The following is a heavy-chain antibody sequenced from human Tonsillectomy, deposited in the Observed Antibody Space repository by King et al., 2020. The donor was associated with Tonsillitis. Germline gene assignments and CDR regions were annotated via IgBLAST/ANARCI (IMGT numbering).Heavy chain of an antibody. CDR2: INHSGVT. V-gene: IGHV4-34*01. CDR3: AKIPFWFGEFHDY. CDR1: GGSFNNYY. J-gene: IGHJ4*02. Sequence: VQLQQWGAGLLKPSETLSLTCAVSGGSFNNYYWSWIRQPPGKGLEWIGEINHSGVTNYNPSLKSRVSISVDTSKIQFSLKLSSVTAADTAVYYCAKIPFWFGEFHDYWGQGTLVTVSS. D-gene: IGHD3-10*01.